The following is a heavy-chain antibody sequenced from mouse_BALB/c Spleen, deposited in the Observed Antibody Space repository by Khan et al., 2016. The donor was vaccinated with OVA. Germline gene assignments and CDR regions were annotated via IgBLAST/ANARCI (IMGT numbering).Heavy chain of an antibody. CDR1: GYTFTDYA. CDR3: ARPAYDGYYDS. J-gene: IGHJ2*01. D-gene: IGHD2-3*01. Sequence: QVQLQQSGPELVRPGVSEKISCKGSGYTFTDYAMCWVKQSHAKSLEWIGLISTYSGSTNYNQKFKGKVTMTVDKSSSAAYMEFARLTSEGSAIYSCARPAYDGYYDSWGQGTALTVSS. V-gene: IGHV1S137*01. CDR2: ISTYSGST.